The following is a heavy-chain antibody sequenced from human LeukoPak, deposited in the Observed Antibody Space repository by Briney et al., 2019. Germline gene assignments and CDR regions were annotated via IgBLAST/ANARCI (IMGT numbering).Heavy chain of an antibody. CDR3: ARTGSRDYYDSSGYYKLPFDY. CDR1: GFTVSSNY. CDR2: IYSGGST. V-gene: IGHV3-53*01. Sequence: QSGGSPRLSCAASGFTVSSNYMSWVRQAPGKGLEWVSVIYSGGSTYYADSVKGRFTISRDNSKNTLYLQMNSLRAEDTAVYYCARTGSRDYYDSSGYYKLPFDYWGQGTLVTVSS. J-gene: IGHJ4*02. D-gene: IGHD3-22*01.